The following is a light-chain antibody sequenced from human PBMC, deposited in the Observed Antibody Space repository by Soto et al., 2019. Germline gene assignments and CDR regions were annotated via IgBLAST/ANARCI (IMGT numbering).Light chain of an antibody. CDR2: DAS. Sequence: DIQMTQSPSSLSASVGDRVTITCRASQDISNYLNWYQQRPGKAPKLLIYDASNLERGVPSRFSGTRSGTDFTFAITRLQREDVATYYCQQSDILPITFGQGTLLE. CDR1: QDISNY. CDR3: QQSDILPIT. J-gene: IGKJ5*01. V-gene: IGKV1-33*01.